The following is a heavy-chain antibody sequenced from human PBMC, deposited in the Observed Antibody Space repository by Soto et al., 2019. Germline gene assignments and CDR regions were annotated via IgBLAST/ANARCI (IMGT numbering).Heavy chain of an antibody. D-gene: IGHD4-17*01. CDR3: VRDLHEPLAADALREAN. CDR2: ISSSGTGT. J-gene: IGHJ4*02. CDR1: GFTFSSYE. Sequence: GGSLRLSCAASGFTFSSYEMHWVRQAPGKGLEWISYISSSGTGTYYADSVRGRFTMSSDNTKNSVSLQMYSLRAEDTAIYYCVRDLHEPLAADALREANWGQGTQVTVSS. V-gene: IGHV3-48*03.